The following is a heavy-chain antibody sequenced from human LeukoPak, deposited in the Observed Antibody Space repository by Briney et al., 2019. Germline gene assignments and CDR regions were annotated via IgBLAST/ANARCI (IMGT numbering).Heavy chain of an antibody. CDR2: ISSSGSTI. Sequence: PGGSLRLSCAASGFTFSDYYMSWIRQAPGKGLEWVSYISSSGSTIYYADSVKGRFTISRDNAKNSLYLQMNSLRAEDTAVYYCARDRVVVTAIYYYYYGMDVWGQGTTVTVSS. J-gene: IGHJ6*02. CDR3: ARDRVVVTAIYYYYYGMDV. CDR1: GFTFSDYY. V-gene: IGHV3-11*01. D-gene: IGHD2-21*02.